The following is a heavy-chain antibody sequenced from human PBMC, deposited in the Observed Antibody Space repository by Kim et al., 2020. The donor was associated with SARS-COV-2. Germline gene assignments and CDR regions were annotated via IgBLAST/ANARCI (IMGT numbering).Heavy chain of an antibody. CDR2: IYDSGST. CDR1: GGSIGSYY. D-gene: IGHD3-10*01. V-gene: IGHV4-59*13. CDR3: ARVSGARAGFFDY. Sequence: SETLSLTCTVSGGSIGSYYWSWIRQPPGKGLEWIGYIYDSGSTTYNPTTYNSSLKSRVTISVDTSKNQFSLNLRSVTAADTAVYYCARVSGARAGFFDY. J-gene: IGHJ4*01.